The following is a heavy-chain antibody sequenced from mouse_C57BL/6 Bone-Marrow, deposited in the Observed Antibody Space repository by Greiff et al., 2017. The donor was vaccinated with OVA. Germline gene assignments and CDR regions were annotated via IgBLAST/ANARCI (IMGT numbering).Heavy chain of an antibody. V-gene: IGHV1-54*01. CDR3: ARGGYVGYYYAMDY. D-gene: IGHD3-1*01. Sequence: VQLQQSGAELVRPGTSVKVSCKASGYAFTNYLIEWVKQRPGQGLEWIGVINPGSGGTNYNEKFKGKATLTADKSSSTAYMQLSSLTSEDSAVYFCARGGYVGYYYAMDYWGQGTSVTVSS. CDR2: INPGSGGT. J-gene: IGHJ4*01. CDR1: GYAFTNYL.